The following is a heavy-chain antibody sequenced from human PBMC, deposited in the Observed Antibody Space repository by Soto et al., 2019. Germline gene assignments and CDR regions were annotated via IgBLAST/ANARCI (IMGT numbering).Heavy chain of an antibody. CDR3: ARDLTPMDI. J-gene: IGHJ3*02. D-gene: IGHD2-15*01. Sequence: ASVKVSCKASGYIFTNYYMHWVRQAPGQGLEWMGTINAGGGYTTYAQKIQGRVTMTTDTSTSTAYMELRSLRSDDTAVYYCARDLTPMDIWGQGTMVTVSS. CDR2: INAGGGYT. CDR1: GYIFTNYY. V-gene: IGHV1-46*01.